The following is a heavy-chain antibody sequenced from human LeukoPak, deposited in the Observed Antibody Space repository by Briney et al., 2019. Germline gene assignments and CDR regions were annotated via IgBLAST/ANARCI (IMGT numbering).Heavy chain of an antibody. CDR1: GFIFSRFE. D-gene: IGHD1-26*01. V-gene: IGHV3-48*03. CDR2: ISSSGSTM. CDR3: ARVLAGATYFDY. J-gene: IGHJ4*02. Sequence: PGGSLRLSCAASGFIFSRFEMTWVRQAPGKGLEWVSYISSSGSTMYYADSLKGRITLSRDNAKNSLDLQMNSLRAKDTAIYYCARVLAGATYFDYWGQGTLVTVSS.